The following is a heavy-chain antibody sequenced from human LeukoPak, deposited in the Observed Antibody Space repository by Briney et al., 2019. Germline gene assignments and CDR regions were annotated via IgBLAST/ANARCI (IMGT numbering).Heavy chain of an antibody. J-gene: IGHJ6*02. Sequence: VGSVRVSCKPSGYTFTDYYIHWVRQAPGQRLEWMGWINPKGGTNYEQKFQDRGSTTRDTSSSTDYMQVRSLRSDDTGMYYCARQRRAYYDGMDVWGQGTTVTVSS. CDR2: INPKGGT. CDR3: ARQRRAYYDGMDV. V-gene: IGHV1-2*02. CDR1: GYTFTDYY.